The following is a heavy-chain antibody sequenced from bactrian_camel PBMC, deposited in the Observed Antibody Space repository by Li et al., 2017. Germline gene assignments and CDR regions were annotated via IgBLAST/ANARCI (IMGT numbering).Heavy chain of an antibody. V-gene: IGHV3S40*01. CDR1: GFTFSSYD. CDR3: AKVGDGGGWAEYNY. Sequence: VQLVESGGGSVESGGTLRLSCAASGFTFSSYDMSWVRQAPGKGLEWVSAINTGGGSTYYADSVKGRFTISRDNAKNTLYLQLNSLKTEDMAMYYCAKVGDGGGWAEYNYWGLGTQVTVS. J-gene: IGHJ4*01. CDR2: INTGGGST. D-gene: IGHD6*01.